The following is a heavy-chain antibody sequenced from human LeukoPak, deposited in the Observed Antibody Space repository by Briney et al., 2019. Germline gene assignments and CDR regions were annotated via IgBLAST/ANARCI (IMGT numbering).Heavy chain of an antibody. CDR3: AKIGKNYSPGFGAFDI. CDR1: GFNFNSYA. J-gene: IGHJ3*02. CDR2: ISYDGNNK. V-gene: IGHV3-30*04. D-gene: IGHD3-10*01. Sequence: GGSLRLSCAVSGFNFNSYAMHWVRQAPGKGLEWAAVISYDGNNKDYADSVKGRFTISRDDSKNTLYLQMNSLRAEDTAVYYCAKIGKNYSPGFGAFDIWGQGTMVTVSS.